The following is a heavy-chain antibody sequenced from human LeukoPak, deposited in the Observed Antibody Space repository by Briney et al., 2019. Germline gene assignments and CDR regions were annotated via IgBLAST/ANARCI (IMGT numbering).Heavy chain of an antibody. J-gene: IGHJ4*02. Sequence: GGSLRPSCAASGFTVSSNYMSWVRQAPGKGLEWVSVIYSGGSTYYADSVKGRFTISRDNSKNTLYLQMNSLRAEDTAVYYCAKDGNYYGSGEPHFADYWGQGTLVTVSS. CDR2: IYSGGST. CDR1: GFTVSSNY. V-gene: IGHV3-53*01. D-gene: IGHD3-10*01. CDR3: AKDGNYYGSGEPHFADY.